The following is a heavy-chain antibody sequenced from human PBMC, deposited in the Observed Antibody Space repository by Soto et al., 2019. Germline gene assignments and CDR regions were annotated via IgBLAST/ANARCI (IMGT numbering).Heavy chain of an antibody. D-gene: IGHD2-21*02. J-gene: IGHJ4*02. CDR2: ISGSGGST. V-gene: IGHV3-23*01. Sequence: EVQLLESGGGLVQPGGSLRLSCAASGFTFSSYAMSWVRQAPGKGLEWVSAISGSGGSTYYADSVKGRFTISRDNSKNTLYLQMNSLRAEDTAVYYCAKDALIVVVTPNYFDYWGQGTLVTVSS. CDR3: AKDALIVVVTPNYFDY. CDR1: GFTFSSYA.